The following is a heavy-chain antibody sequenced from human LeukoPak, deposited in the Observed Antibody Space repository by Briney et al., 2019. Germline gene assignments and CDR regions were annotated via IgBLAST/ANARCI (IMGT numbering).Heavy chain of an antibody. Sequence: GASVKVSCKASGYTFTSYDINWVRQATGQGLEWMGWMNPNSGNTGYAQKFQGRFTMTRNTSISTAYMELSSLRSEDTAVYYCARGTAYYDILTGYYHNYYYYMDVWGKGTTVTVSS. CDR1: GYTFTSYD. J-gene: IGHJ6*03. V-gene: IGHV1-8*01. CDR3: ARGTAYYDILTGYYHNYYYYMDV. CDR2: MNPNSGNT. D-gene: IGHD3-9*01.